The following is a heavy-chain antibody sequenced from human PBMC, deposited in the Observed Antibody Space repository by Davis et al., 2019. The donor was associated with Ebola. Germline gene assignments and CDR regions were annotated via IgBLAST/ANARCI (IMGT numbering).Heavy chain of an antibody. CDR3: ARRSFWSGYRDTNWFDP. V-gene: IGHV1-18*01. Sequence: ASVKVSCKASGYSFTSSGLTWVRQAPGQGLEWMGWISAYNGNTNYAQKLQGRVTMTTDTSTSTAYMELRSLRSDDTAVYYCARRSFWSGYRDTNWFDPWGQGTLVTVSS. D-gene: IGHD3-3*01. CDR1: GYSFTSSG. CDR2: ISAYNGNT. J-gene: IGHJ5*02.